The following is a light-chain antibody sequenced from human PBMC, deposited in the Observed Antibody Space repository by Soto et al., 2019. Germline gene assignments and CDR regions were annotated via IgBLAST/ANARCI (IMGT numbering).Light chain of an antibody. CDR1: QSVSNSY. CDR2: DAP. V-gene: IGKV3-20*01. CDR3: QQFGSSPYT. Sequence: ETVLTQSPGTLSLSPGERATLSCWTSQSVSNSYLAWYQQKPGQAPRLLIYDAPSRAPGIPDRFSGSGSGTDFTLTISRLEPEDFAVYYCQQFGSSPYTFGQGTKLEIK. J-gene: IGKJ2*01.